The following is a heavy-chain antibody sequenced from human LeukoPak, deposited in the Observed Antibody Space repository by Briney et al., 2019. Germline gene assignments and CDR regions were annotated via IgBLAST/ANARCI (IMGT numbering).Heavy chain of an antibody. CDR2: IMQDGSEK. D-gene: IGHD2-15*01. CDR1: GFTFSGYW. J-gene: IGHJ4*02. CDR3: ARGRYCSPIGCRYFDY. V-gene: IGHV3-7*05. Sequence: GGSRRFTCAASGFTFSGYWMSWVRQAPGKGLEWVANIMQDGSEKYYVDSVKGRFTISRDNAKNSLYLQMNSLRAEDTAVYFCARGRYCSPIGCRYFDYWGQGTLVTVSS.